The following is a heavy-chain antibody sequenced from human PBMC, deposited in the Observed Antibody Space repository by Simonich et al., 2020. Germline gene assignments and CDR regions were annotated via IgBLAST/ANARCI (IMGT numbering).Heavy chain of an antibody. J-gene: IGHJ4*02. V-gene: IGHV4-59*08. CDR1: GGSISSYY. CDR3: ARHDRWLQFYFDY. D-gene: IGHD5-12*01. Sequence: QVQLQESGPGLVKPSETLSLTCTVSGGSISSYYWSWIPQPPGKGLEWIGYIYYSRRTNYNPSIKSRVTLSVDTSKTQFSLKLSSVTAADTAVYYCARHDRWLQFYFDYWGQGTLVTVSS. CDR2: IYYSRRT.